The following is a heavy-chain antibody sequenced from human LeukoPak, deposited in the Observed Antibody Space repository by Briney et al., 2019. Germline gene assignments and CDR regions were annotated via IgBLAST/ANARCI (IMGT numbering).Heavy chain of an antibody. CDR2: IYYSGST. J-gene: IGHJ4*02. CDR1: GGSISSSSYY. D-gene: IGHD6-13*01. CDR3: ARGGNPYSSNWYYFDY. V-gene: IGHV4-39*01. Sequence: KASETLSLTCTVSGGSISSSSYYWGWIRQPPGKGLEWIGSIYYSGSTYYNPSLKSRVTISVDTSKNQFSLKLSSVTAADTAVYYCARGGNPYSSNWYYFDYWGQGTLVTVSS.